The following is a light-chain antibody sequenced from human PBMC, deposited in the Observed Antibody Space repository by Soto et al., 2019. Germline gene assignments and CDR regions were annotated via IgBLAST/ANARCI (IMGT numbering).Light chain of an antibody. V-gene: IGKV3-15*01. CDR1: QSVSSN. J-gene: IGKJ2*01. Sequence: EIVMTQSPATLSVSPGERATLSCRASQSVSSNLAWYQQKPGQAPRLLIYGASTRATGIPARFSGSGSGTEFTLTISSLQSEDFAVYYCQHRDNWSYIFGQGTKLEIK. CDR3: QHRDNWSYI. CDR2: GAS.